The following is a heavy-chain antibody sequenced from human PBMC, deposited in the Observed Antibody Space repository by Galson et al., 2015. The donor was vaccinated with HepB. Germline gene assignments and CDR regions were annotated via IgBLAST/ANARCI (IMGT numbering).Heavy chain of an antibody. D-gene: IGHD3-16*02. Sequence: LSLTCTVSGGSISSSSYYWGWIRQPPGKGLEWIGSIYYSGSTHYNPSLKSRVTISVDTSKNQFSLKLSSVTAAGTAVYYCASPPLHLGELSSLDAFDIWGQGTMVTVSS. CDR2: IYYSGST. CDR3: ASPPLHLGELSSLDAFDI. V-gene: IGHV4-39*01. J-gene: IGHJ3*02. CDR1: GGSISSSSYY.